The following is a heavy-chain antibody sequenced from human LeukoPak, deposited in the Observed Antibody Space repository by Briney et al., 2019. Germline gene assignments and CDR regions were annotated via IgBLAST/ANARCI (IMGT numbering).Heavy chain of an antibody. V-gene: IGHV3-74*01. CDR3: ARGSDCSGGSCYSYWYFDL. CDR2: INSDGSST. D-gene: IGHD2-15*01. J-gene: IGHJ2*01. Sequence: PGGSLRLSCAASAFTFSSYWMHWVRQAPGKGLVWVSRINSDGSSTSYADSVKGRFTISRDNAKNTLYLQMSSLRAEDTAMYYCARGSDCSGGSCYSYWYFDLWGRGTLVTVSS. CDR1: AFTFSSYW.